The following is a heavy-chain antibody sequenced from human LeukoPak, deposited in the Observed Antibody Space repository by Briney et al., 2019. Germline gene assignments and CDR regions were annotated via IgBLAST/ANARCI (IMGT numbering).Heavy chain of an antibody. CDR3: AKDGGSHFDY. V-gene: IGHV3-30*18. CDR2: ISYDGSNK. J-gene: IGHJ4*02. Sequence: GGSLRLPCAASGFTFSSYGMHWVRQAPGKGLEWVAVISYDGSNKYYADSVKGRFTISRDNSKNTLYLQMNSLRAEDTAVYYCAKDGGSHFDYWGQGTLVTVSS. D-gene: IGHD4-23*01. CDR1: GFTFSSYG.